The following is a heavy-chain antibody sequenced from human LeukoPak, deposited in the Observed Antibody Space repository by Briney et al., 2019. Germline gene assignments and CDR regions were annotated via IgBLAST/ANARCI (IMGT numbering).Heavy chain of an antibody. D-gene: IGHD6-19*01. J-gene: IGHJ4*02. CDR2: IYYSGNT. CDR1: GGSISSYY. CDR3: ARGSYDGGSGWGRFDN. V-gene: IGHV4-59*08. Sequence: PSETLSLTCTVSGGSISSYYWSWIRQPPGKGLEWIGYIYYSGNTYYNPSLNSRVTISLDTSKDQFSLKLTSVTAADTAVYYCARGSYDGGSGWGRFDNWGQGTLVTVSS.